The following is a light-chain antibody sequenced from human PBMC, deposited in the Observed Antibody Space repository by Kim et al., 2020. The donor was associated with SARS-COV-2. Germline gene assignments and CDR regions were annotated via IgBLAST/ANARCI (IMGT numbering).Light chain of an antibody. CDR3: AAWDDSLKV. CDR1: SSNIVSNY. J-gene: IGLJ1*01. CDR2: KND. V-gene: IGLV1-47*01. Sequence: PGQMVTISCSGSSSNIVSNYVYWYQQLPGTAPKLLIYKNDQRPSGVPDRFSCSKSGTSASLAISGLRSEDEADYYCAAWDDSLKVCGTGTNVTVL.